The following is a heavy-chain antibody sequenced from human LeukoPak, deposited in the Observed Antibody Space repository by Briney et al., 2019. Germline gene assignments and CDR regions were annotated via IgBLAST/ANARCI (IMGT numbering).Heavy chain of an antibody. CDR3: ARSYYGSGRYGPQFDY. CDR1: GGSISSYY. Sequence: NPSETLSLTCTVSGGSISSYYWSWIRQPPGKGLEWIGYIYYSGSTKYNPSLKSRVTISVDTSKNQFSLKLSSVTAADTAVYYCARSYYGSGRYGPQFDYWGQGTLVTVSS. D-gene: IGHD3-10*01. V-gene: IGHV4-59*01. CDR2: IYYSGST. J-gene: IGHJ4*02.